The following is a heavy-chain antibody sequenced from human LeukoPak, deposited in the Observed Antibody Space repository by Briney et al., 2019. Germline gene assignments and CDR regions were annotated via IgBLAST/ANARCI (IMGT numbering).Heavy chain of an antibody. Sequence: GGSLRLSCAASGFTVSSNYMSWVRQAPGKGLEWVSVIYSGGSTYYADSVKGRFTISRDNSKNTLFLQMNSLRAEDTAVYYCAIQMYYYGSGGDMDVWGKGTTVTVSS. CDR2: IYSGGST. CDR3: AIQMYYYGSGGDMDV. D-gene: IGHD3-10*01. V-gene: IGHV3-53*01. CDR1: GFTVSSNY. J-gene: IGHJ6*03.